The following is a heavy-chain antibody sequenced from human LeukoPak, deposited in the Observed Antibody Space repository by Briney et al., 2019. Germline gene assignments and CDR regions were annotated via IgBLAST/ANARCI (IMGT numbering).Heavy chain of an antibody. J-gene: IGHJ4*02. CDR2: INPNSGGT. D-gene: IGHD3-22*01. Sequence: ASVKVSCKASGYTFTGYYMHWVRQAPGQGLEWMGWINPNSGGTNYAQKFQGRVTMTRDTSISTAYMELSRLRSDDTAVYYCARLSGAYYYDSSGYDGYWGQGTLVTVSS. V-gene: IGHV1-2*02. CDR3: ARLSGAYYYDSSGYDGY. CDR1: GYTFTGYY.